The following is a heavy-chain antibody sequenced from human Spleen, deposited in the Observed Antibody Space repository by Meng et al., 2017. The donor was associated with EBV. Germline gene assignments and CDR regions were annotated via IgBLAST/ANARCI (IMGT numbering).Heavy chain of an antibody. CDR2: INPSSGGT. CDR1: GDTFGYYT. J-gene: IGHJ4*02. D-gene: IGHD2-21*02. V-gene: IGHV1-2*06. Sequence: QVMPVQSGAEVNKPGSSVKVSCKVSGDTFGYYTISWVRQAPGQGPEWMGRINPSSGGTDYAQKFQGRVTMTRDTSISTAYMELTSLRSDDTAIYYCARSIFSNDFFNWGQGTLVTVSS. CDR3: ARSIFSNDFFN.